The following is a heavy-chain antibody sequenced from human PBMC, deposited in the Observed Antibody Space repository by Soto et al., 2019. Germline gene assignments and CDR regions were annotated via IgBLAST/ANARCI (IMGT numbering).Heavy chain of an antibody. CDR1: GGSISSYY. J-gene: IGHJ6*02. V-gene: IGHV4-59*01. D-gene: IGHD3-22*01. CDR3: ARERTPYYYDSSGYNPGMDV. CDR2: IYYSGST. Sequence: SETLSLTCTVSGGSISSYYWSWIRQPPGKGLEWIGYIYYSGSTNYNPSLKSRVTISVDTSKNQLSLKLSSVTAADTAVYYCARERTPYYYDSSGYNPGMDVWGQGTTVTVSS.